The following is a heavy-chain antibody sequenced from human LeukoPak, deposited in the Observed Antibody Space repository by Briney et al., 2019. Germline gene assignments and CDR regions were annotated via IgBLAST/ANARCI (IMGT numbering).Heavy chain of an antibody. CDR1: GFTFNTYA. Sequence: GSLRLSCAASGFTFNTYAMSWVRQAPGKGLEWVSVISNSGGSTYYADSVKGRFTISRDDSKNTLFLRMSSLRAEDTAVYYCAKSRDSSSWYTFDYWGQGTLVTVSS. V-gene: IGHV3-23*01. D-gene: IGHD6-13*01. CDR3: AKSRDSSSWYTFDY. J-gene: IGHJ4*02. CDR2: ISNSGGST.